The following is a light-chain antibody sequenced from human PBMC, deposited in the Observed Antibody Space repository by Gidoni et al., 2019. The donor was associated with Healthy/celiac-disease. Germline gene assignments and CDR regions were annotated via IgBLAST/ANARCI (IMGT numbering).Light chain of an antibody. J-gene: IGKJ3*01. CDR1: QSVSSN. Sequence: EIVMTQSPATLSVSPGERATLSCRASQSVSSNLAWYQQKPGQAPRLLIYGASTRATGIPARFSGSGSGTEFTLTISSLQSEDFAVYYCQQYNNWPRRTFXHXTKVDIK. CDR3: QQYNNWPRRT. V-gene: IGKV3-15*01. CDR2: GAS.